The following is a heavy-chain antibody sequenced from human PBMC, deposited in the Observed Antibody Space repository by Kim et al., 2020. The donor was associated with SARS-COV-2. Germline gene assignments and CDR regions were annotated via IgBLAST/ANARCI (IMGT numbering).Heavy chain of an antibody. Sequence: SETLSLTCTVSGGSISSYYWSWIRQPPGKGLEWIGYIYYSGSTNYNPSLKSRVTISVDTSKNQFSLKLSSVTAADTAVYYCARTPSSWNYWYFDLWGRGT. J-gene: IGHJ2*01. CDR1: GGSISSYY. V-gene: IGHV4-59*08. D-gene: IGHD6-13*01. CDR3: ARTPSSWNYWYFDL. CDR2: IYYSGST.